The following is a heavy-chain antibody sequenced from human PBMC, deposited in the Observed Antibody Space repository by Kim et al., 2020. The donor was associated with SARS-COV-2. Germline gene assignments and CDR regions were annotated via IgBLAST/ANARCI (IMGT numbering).Heavy chain of an antibody. J-gene: IGHJ4*02. Sequence: GGSLRLSCAASGFTFSSYAMSWVRQAPGKGLEWVSAISGSGGSTYYADSVKGRFTISRDNSKNTLYLQMNSLRAEDTAVYYCAKDKGSFKWYYYGSGSYMVYWGQGTLVTVSS. D-gene: IGHD3-10*01. CDR2: ISGSGGST. V-gene: IGHV3-23*01. CDR1: GFTFSSYA. CDR3: AKDKGSFKWYYYGSGSYMVY.